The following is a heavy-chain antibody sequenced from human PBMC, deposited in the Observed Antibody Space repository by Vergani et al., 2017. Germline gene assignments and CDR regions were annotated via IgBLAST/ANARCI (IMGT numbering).Heavy chain of an antibody. J-gene: IGHJ3*02. V-gene: IGHV3-30*01. D-gene: IGHD5-18*01. Sequence: QVQLVESGGGVVQPGRSLRLSCAASGFPFSSYAMHWVRQAPGKGLAWVAVISYDGSNKYYADSVKGRFTISRDNSKNTLYLQMNSLRAEDTAVYYCARDYSYGAFDIWGQGTMVTVSS. CDR2: ISYDGSNK. CDR3: ARDYSYGAFDI. CDR1: GFPFSSYA.